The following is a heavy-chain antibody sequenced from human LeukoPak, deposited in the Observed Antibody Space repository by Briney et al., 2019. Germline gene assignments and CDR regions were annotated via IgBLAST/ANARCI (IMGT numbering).Heavy chain of an antibody. CDR2: IYYTGST. CDR3: ARDPGALITMTINNWFDP. Sequence: KPSETLSLTCTVSGGSISSTTYYWGWLRQTPGKGLEWIGSIYYTGSTYSNPSLRSRVTISIDTSKNQFSLSLSSVTAADTAVYYCARDPGALITMTINNWFDPWGQGTLVTVSS. CDR1: GGSISSTTYY. V-gene: IGHV4-39*07. J-gene: IGHJ5*02. D-gene: IGHD3-22*01.